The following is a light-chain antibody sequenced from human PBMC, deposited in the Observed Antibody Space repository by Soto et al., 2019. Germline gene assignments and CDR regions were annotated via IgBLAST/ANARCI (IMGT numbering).Light chain of an antibody. CDR1: SSNIGAGYD. V-gene: IGLV1-40*01. CDR3: QSYDSSPLYV. J-gene: IGLJ1*01. Sequence: QAVVTQPPSVSGAPGQRVTISCTGSSSNIGAGYDVHWYQQLPGTAPKLLIYGNSNRPSGVPDRFSGSKSGTSASLAITGLQAEDEADYYCQSYDSSPLYVFGTGTKLTVL. CDR2: GNS.